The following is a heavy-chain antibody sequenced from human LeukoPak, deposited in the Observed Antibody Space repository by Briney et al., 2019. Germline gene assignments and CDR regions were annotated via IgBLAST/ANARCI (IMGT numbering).Heavy chain of an antibody. D-gene: IGHD2-2*01. CDR1: GGSISSSSYY. J-gene: IGHJ4*02. Sequence: SETLSLTCTVSGGSISSSSYYWGWIRQPPGKGLEWIGSIYYSGSTYSNPSLKSRVTISVDTSKNQFSLKLSSVTAADTAVYYCARGTSGHQPLYWGQGTLVTVSS. CDR3: ARGTSGHQPLY. V-gene: IGHV4-39*07. CDR2: IYYSGST.